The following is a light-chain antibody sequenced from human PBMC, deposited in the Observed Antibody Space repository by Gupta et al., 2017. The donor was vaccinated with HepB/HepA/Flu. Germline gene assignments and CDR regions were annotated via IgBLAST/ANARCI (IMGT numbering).Light chain of an antibody. CDR1: KLGDKY. CDR2: QDS. CDR3: QAWDSSVV. Sequence: SYDLTQPPSVAVSPGQTASITCSGDKLGDKYACWYQQKPGQSLVLVIYQDSKRPSGIPERFSGSNSGNTATLTISGTQAMDEADYYCQAWDSSVVFGGGTKLTVL. V-gene: IGLV3-1*01. J-gene: IGLJ2*01.